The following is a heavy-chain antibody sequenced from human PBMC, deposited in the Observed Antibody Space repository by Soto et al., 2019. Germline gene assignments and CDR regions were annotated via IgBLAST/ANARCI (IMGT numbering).Heavy chain of an antibody. V-gene: IGHV4-59*01. CDR1: GGSISSYY. CDR2: IYYSGST. CDR3: ARDGEWLLSADAFDI. D-gene: IGHD3-3*01. Sequence: SETLSLTCTVSGGSISSYYWSWIRQPPGKGLEWIGYIYYSGSTNYNPSLKSRVTISVDTSKNQFSLKLSSVTAADTAVYYCARDGEWLLSADAFDIWGQGTTVTVSS. J-gene: IGHJ3*02.